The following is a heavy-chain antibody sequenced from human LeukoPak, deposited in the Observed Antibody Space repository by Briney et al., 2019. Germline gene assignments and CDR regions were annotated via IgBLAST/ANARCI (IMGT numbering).Heavy chain of an antibody. J-gene: IGHJ5*02. CDR3: ARDYIKTRWFDP. CDR1: GGSISSGSYY. CDR2: MYYSGRT. Sequence: SETLSLTCTVSGGSISSGSYYWGWFRQPPGEGLEWIGNMYYSGRTYYHPSLKSRVTISVDTSKHQFSLKLSSVAAADTAVYYCARDYIKTRWFDPWGQGTLVTVSS. D-gene: IGHD4-11*01. V-gene: IGHV4-39*02.